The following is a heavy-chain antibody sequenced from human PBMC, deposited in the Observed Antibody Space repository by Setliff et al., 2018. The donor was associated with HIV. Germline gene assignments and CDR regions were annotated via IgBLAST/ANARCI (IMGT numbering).Heavy chain of an antibody. CDR2: VSYSESD. Sequence: PSETLSLTCTVSGGSITSHYWDWIRQPPGRRLEWIGYVSYSESDTYNPSLKSQVTISLDTSKIQFSLRLSAVTAADTAIFYCARRDTSTGVDPWGQGALVTVSS. D-gene: IGHD7-27*01. J-gene: IGHJ5*02. V-gene: IGHV4-59*11. CDR3: ARRDTSTGVDP. CDR1: GGSITSHY.